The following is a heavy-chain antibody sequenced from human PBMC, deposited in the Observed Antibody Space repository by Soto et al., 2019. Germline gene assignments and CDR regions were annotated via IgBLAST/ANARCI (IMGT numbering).Heavy chain of an antibody. V-gene: IGHV1-8*01. CDR2: LNPNSGDR. CDR1: GYTLTSYA. CDR3: ARGSWFGELGNFDSGLDV. Sequence: QVQLVQSGAEVKKPGASVKVSCKASGYTLTSYASNWVRQATGQGLEWMGWLNPNSGDRAYAQKCQGRVTTTGNTSTSTAYMEVRSRRSSDTAVSYWARGSWFGELGNFDSGLDVCGPGTTNTVSS. D-gene: IGHD3-10*01. J-gene: IGHJ6*02.